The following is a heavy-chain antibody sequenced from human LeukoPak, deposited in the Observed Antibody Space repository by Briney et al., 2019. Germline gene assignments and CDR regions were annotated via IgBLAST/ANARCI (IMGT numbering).Heavy chain of an antibody. J-gene: IGHJ4*02. CDR2: IKSKTDGGTT. CDR1: GFTFSNAW. D-gene: IGHD2-15*01. Sequence: GGSLRLSCAASGFTFSNAWMSWVRQAPGKGLEWVGRIKSKTDGGTTDYAAPVKGRFTISRDDSKNTLYLQMNSLKTEDTAVYYCARDMRTATRLGVPSYYFDYWGQGTLVTVSS. CDR3: ARDMRTATRLGVPSYYFDY. V-gene: IGHV3-15*01.